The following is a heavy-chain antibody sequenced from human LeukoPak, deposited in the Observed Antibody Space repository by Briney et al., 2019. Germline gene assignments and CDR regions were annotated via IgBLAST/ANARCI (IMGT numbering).Heavy chain of an antibody. V-gene: IGHV3-21*01. Sequence: PGGSLRLSCAASGFTFSSYIMLCVRHPPGKGLEWVASISSSRSYIHYADSVKGRFTISRDNAKNSLYLQMSSLRAEDTAVYYCARDNYADSSGYYYGFDYWGQGTLVTVSS. D-gene: IGHD3-22*01. CDR1: GFTFSSYI. J-gene: IGHJ4*02. CDR3: ARDNYADSSGYYYGFDY. CDR2: ISSSRSYI.